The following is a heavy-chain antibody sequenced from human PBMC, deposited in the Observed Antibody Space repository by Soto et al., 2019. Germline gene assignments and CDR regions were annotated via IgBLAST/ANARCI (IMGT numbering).Heavy chain of an antibody. CDR2: ISESGETT. CDR1: GFTFSNFA. J-gene: IGHJ4*02. Sequence: EVQLLESGGGLVQPGGSLRLSCAASGFTFSNFAMSWVRRAPGKGLEWVSSISESGETTYHADSVKGRFTISRDNSKNTLYLQINSLRAEDTAIYYCAKKNYDFWSASGYWGQGTRVTVSS. V-gene: IGHV3-23*01. CDR3: AKKNYDFWSASGY. D-gene: IGHD3-3*01.